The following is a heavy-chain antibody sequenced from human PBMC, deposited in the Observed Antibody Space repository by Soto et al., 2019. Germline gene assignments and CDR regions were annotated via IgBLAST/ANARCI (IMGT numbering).Heavy chain of an antibody. CDR1: GGSISSVRYY. CDR3: ARGWQRVTGTYDY. CDR2: IYYSGST. Sequence: QVQLQESGPGLVKPSQTLSLTCTVSGGSISSVRYYWHWIRQHPGKGLEWIGYIYYSGSTYYTPSLKSRVTISLDAPNNQFSLRLTSVTAADTAVYYCARGWQRVTGTYDYWGQGTLATVSS. D-gene: IGHD1-20*01. J-gene: IGHJ4*02. V-gene: IGHV4-31*03.